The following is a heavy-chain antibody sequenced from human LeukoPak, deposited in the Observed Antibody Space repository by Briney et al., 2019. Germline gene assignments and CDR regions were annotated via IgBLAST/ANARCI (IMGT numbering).Heavy chain of an antibody. CDR2: ISYDGSNK. Sequence: GGSLRLSCAASGFTFSSDAMHWVRQAPGKGLEWVAVISYDGSNKYYAGSVKGRFTISRDNSKNTLYVQMNSLRAEDTAVYYCARDPTNSGYGPFDYWGQGTLVIVSS. V-gene: IGHV3-30-3*01. CDR1: GFTFSSDA. CDR3: ARDPTNSGYGPFDY. D-gene: IGHD5-12*01. J-gene: IGHJ4*02.